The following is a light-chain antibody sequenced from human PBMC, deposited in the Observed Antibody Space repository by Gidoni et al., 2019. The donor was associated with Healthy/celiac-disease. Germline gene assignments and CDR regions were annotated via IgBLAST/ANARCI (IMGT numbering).Light chain of an antibody. V-gene: IGLV3-1*01. J-gene: IGLJ3*02. CDR1: KLGDKY. CDR2: QDS. Sequence: SYELTQPPSVSVSPGQTASITCSGDKLGDKYACWYHQKPGQSPVLVIYQDSKRPSGIPERFSGSNSGNTATLTISGTQAMDEADYYCQAWDSSRVFGGGTKLTVL. CDR3: QAWDSSRV.